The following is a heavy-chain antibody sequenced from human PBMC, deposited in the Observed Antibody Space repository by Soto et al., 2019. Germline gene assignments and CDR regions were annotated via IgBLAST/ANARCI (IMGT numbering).Heavy chain of an antibody. Sequence: GASVKVSCKASGYTFTSYAMHWVRQAPGQRLEWMGWINAGNGNTKYSQKFQGRVTITRDTSASTAYMELSSLRSEDTAVYYSARSLPRLSGNWFDPWGQGTLVTVSS. D-gene: IGHD2-15*01. V-gene: IGHV1-3*01. CDR2: INAGNGNT. J-gene: IGHJ5*02. CDR1: GYTFTSYA. CDR3: ARSLPRLSGNWFDP.